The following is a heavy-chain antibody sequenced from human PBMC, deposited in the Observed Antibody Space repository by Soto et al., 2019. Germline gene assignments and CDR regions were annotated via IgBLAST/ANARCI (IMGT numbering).Heavy chain of an antibody. J-gene: IGHJ4*02. Sequence: SVKVSCKASGGTFSSYAISWVRQAPGQGLEWMGGIIPIFGTTNYAQKFQGRVTMTTDTSTSTAYMELRSLRSDDTAVYYCARVDCSGGSCYSDYWSQGTLVTVSS. CDR2: IIPIFGTT. CDR1: GGTFSSYA. V-gene: IGHV1-69*05. CDR3: ARVDCSGGSCYSDY. D-gene: IGHD2-15*01.